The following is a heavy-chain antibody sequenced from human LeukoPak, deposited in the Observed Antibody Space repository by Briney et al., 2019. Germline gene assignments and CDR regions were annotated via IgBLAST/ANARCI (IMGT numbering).Heavy chain of an antibody. Sequence: GGSLRLSCAASGFIFSSYYMAWVRQAPGKGLEWVANIKPDGSDTYYVDSVKGRFTISRDNAKNSLFLQMNSLRDEDTAVYYWSRGPGNSLEFFCYRGQGTLVTVSS. D-gene: IGHD6-13*01. CDR3: SRGPGNSLEFFCY. J-gene: IGHJ4*02. CDR1: GFIFSSYY. CDR2: IKPDGSDT. V-gene: IGHV3-7*01.